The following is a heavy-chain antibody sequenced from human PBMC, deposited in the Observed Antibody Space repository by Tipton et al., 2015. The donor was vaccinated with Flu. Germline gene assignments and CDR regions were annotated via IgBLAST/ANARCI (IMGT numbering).Heavy chain of an antibody. V-gene: IGHV3-7*01. Sequence: VQLVQSGAELKKPGESLKISCRGFGYGFSNYYIDWVRQTPGKGLEWVANIDRVGARRNYVDSVKGRFTISRDNAKNSIYLEMNSLRAEDTGVYYCARELSWSGRDYWGQGTLVTVSS. J-gene: IGHJ4*02. CDR1: GYGFSNYY. D-gene: IGHD3-3*01. CDR2: IDRVGARR. CDR3: ARELSWSGRDY.